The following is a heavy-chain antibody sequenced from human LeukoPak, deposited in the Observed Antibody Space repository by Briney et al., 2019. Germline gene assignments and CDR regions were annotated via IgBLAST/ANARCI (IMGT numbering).Heavy chain of an antibody. V-gene: IGHV6-1*01. J-gene: IGHJ4*02. D-gene: IGHD3-22*01. Sequence: SQTLSLTCAISGDSVSSNSAAWNWIRQSPSRGLEWLGRTYYRSKLYNDYAVSVKSRITINPDTSKNQFSLQLNSVTPEDTAVYYCAREGSGYSYATRYYYDSSGYDHIRGMPSSFDYWGQGTLVTVSS. CDR1: GDSVSSNSAA. CDR3: AREGSGYSYATRYYYDSSGYDHIRGMPSSFDY. CDR2: TYYRSKLYN.